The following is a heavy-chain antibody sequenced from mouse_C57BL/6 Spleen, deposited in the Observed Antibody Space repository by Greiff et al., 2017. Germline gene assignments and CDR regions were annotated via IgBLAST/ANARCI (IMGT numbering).Heavy chain of an antibody. CDR3: ARANWDGGYYFDD. Sequence: EVQGVESGGGLVKPGGSLKLSCAASGFTFSDYGMHWVRQAPEKGLEWVAYISSGSSTIYYADTVKGRFTISRDKAKNTLFLQMTSLRSEDTAMYYCARANWDGGYYFDDWGQGTTLTVSS. D-gene: IGHD4-1*01. CDR2: ISSGSSTI. J-gene: IGHJ2*01. CDR1: GFTFSDYG. V-gene: IGHV5-17*01.